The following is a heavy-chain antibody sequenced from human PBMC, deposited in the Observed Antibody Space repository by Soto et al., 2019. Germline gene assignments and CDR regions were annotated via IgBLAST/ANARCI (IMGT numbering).Heavy chain of an antibody. D-gene: IGHD5-12*01. V-gene: IGHV3-9*01. CDR1: GFTFDDYA. CDR2: ITWRGDYT. CDR3: VRSGVILEDGFEI. J-gene: IGHJ4*03. Sequence: EGQVMESGGGLVHPGRSLRLSCSVSGFTFDDYAMHWVRQAPGKGLEWVSGITWRGDYTAYADSLKDRFTISRDNAQNALYLQMENLRPEDTALYYCVRSGVILEDGFEIWGQGTLVTVAS.